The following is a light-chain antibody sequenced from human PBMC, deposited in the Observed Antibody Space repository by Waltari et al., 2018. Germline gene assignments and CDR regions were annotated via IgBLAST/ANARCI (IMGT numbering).Light chain of an antibody. CDR1: VSNLGDGYD. V-gene: IGLV1-40*01. CDR3: QSYDTSLSVV. Sequence: QSVLTQPPSVSGAPGQRVSISCTGSVSNLGDGYDVHWYQQHPGKAPKLLIYGTSTRPPGVPDRFFGSQSGTSASLAITALQAEDEAEYYCQSYDTSLSVVFGGGTKLTVL. J-gene: IGLJ2*01. CDR2: GTS.